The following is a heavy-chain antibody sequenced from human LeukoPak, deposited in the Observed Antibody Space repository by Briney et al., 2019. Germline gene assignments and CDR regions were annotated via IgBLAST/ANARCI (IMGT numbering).Heavy chain of an antibody. D-gene: IGHD5-24*01. CDR2: IKQDGNEK. CDR3: AKDRVSWLQGWFDP. J-gene: IGHJ5*02. V-gene: IGHV3-7*03. CDR1: GFTFNTYW. Sequence: GGSLRLSCAASGFTFNTYWMTWVRQAPGKGLKWVAHIKQDGNEKYYVDSVKGRFTISTDNAKNSLYLQMNSLRAEDTALYYCAKDRVSWLQGWFDPWGQGTLVTVSS.